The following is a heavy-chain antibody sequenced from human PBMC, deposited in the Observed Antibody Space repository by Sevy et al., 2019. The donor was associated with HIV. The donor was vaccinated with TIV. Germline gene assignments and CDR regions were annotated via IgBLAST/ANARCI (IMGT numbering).Heavy chain of an antibody. CDR3: ARGNNKTISFLNY. CDR1: GYTFTNYG. D-gene: IGHD2-21*01. Sequence: ASVKVSCKVFGYTFTNYGISWVRQAPGQGLEWMGWINTYSGDANYAQKLQGRVSMTTDTSTSTAYMEVRSLRSDDTAVYFCARGNNKTISFLNYWGQGTLVTVSS. CDR2: INTYSGDA. J-gene: IGHJ4*02. V-gene: IGHV1-18*01.